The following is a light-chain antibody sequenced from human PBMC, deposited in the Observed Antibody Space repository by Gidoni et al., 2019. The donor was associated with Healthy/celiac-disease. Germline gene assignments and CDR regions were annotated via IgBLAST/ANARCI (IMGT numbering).Light chain of an antibody. V-gene: IGKV3-20*01. CDR1: QSVSSSY. Sequence: EIVLTQSPCTLSLSPGERATLSCRASQSVSSSYLAWYQQKPGQAPRLLIYGASSRATGIPDRFSGSGSGTDFTLTISRLEPEDFAVYYCQQYGSSPPITFGHGTKVDIK. J-gene: IGKJ3*01. CDR2: GAS. CDR3: QQYGSSPPIT.